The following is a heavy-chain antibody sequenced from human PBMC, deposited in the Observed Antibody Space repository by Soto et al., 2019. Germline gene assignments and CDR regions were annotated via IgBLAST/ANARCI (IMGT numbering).Heavy chain of an antibody. CDR3: ARGTSSLTRFDY. V-gene: IGHV3-30-3*01. CDR1: GFTFSSYA. Sequence: GGSLRLSCAASGFTFSSYAMNWVRQAPGKGLEWVAVISYDGSNKYYADSVKGRFTISRDNSKNTLYLQMSSLRAEDTAVYYCARGTSSLTRFDYWGQGTLVTVSS. D-gene: IGHD2-2*01. CDR2: ISYDGSNK. J-gene: IGHJ4*02.